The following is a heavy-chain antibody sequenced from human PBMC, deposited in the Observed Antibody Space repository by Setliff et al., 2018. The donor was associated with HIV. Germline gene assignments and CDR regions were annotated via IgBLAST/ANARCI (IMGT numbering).Heavy chain of an antibody. D-gene: IGHD3-3*01. J-gene: IGHJ6*03. CDR3: ARGVNPTYYDFWSGNYMRKYYYYYMDV. V-gene: IGHV4-34*01. Sequence: SETLSLTCAVYGGSFSGYYWSWIRQPPGKGLEWIGEIYHSGSTNYNPSLKSRVTISVDTSKNQFSLKLSSVTAADTAVYYCARGVNPTYYDFWSGNYMRKYYYYYMDVWGKGTTVTVSS. CDR1: GGSFSGYY. CDR2: IYHSGST.